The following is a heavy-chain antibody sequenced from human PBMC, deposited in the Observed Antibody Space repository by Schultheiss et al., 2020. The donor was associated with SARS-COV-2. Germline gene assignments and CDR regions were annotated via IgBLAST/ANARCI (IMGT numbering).Heavy chain of an antibody. CDR3: ARVSEQWLVRTIDY. D-gene: IGHD6-19*01. Sequence: SQTLSLTCTVSGGSISSYYWSWIRQHPGKGLEWIGYIYYSGSTYYNPSLKSRVTISVDKSKNQFSLKLSSVTAADTAVYYCARVSEQWLVRTIDYWGQGTLVTVSS. CDR2: IYYSGST. CDR1: GGSISSYY. J-gene: IGHJ4*02. V-gene: IGHV4-59*12.